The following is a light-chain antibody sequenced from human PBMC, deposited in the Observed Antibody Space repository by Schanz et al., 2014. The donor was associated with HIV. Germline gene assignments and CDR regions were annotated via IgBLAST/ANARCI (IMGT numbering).Light chain of an antibody. Sequence: QSVLTQPPSVSALPGQRVTISCSGGALNVGDNSVSWYQQFPGTAPKLLIFANYQRPSEIPDRFSGSKTGTSGTLAISGLQTGDEADYYCATWDSTLSAVVFGGGTKLTVL. J-gene: IGLJ2*01. V-gene: IGLV1-51*01. CDR2: ANY. CDR3: ATWDSTLSAVV. CDR1: ALNVGDNS.